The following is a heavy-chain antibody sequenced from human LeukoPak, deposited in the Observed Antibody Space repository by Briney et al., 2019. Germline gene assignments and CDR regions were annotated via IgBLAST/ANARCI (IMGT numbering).Heavy chain of an antibody. Sequence: ASETLSLTCTVSGGSISSYYWSWIRQPPGEGLEWIGYIYYSGSTNYNPSLKSRVTISVDTSKNQFSLKLSSVTAADTAVYYCARSYYYDSSGYRTWGQGTLVTVSS. D-gene: IGHD3-22*01. V-gene: IGHV4-59*08. CDR3: ARSYYYDSSGYRT. CDR1: GGSISSYY. J-gene: IGHJ5*02. CDR2: IYYSGST.